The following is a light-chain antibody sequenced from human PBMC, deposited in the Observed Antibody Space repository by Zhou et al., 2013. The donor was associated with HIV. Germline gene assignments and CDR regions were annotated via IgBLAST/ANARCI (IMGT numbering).Light chain of an antibody. J-gene: IGKJ2*01. Sequence: EIVLTQSPGTLSLSPGERATLSCRASQSVNSNYIAWYLQKPGQAPRLLIYGGFSRATGIPDRFSGSGSGTDFTLTISRLEPEDFAVYYCQQYDNSPPYTFGQGTKVEIK. CDR1: QSVNSNY. V-gene: IGKV3-20*01. CDR2: GGF. CDR3: QQYDNSPPYT.